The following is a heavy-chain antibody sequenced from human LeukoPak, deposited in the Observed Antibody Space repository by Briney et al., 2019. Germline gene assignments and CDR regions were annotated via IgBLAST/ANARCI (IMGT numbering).Heavy chain of an antibody. Sequence: GGSLRLSCAASGFTFSSYSMNWVRQAPGKGLEWVSSISSSSSSYIYYADSVKGRFTISRDNAKTSLYLQMNSLRAEDTAVYYCARGSRVLRLGELSFPGGGQGTLVTVSS. CDR1: GFTFSSYS. CDR3: ARGSRVLRLGELSFPG. J-gene: IGHJ4*02. CDR2: ISSSSSSYI. V-gene: IGHV3-21*01. D-gene: IGHD3-16*02.